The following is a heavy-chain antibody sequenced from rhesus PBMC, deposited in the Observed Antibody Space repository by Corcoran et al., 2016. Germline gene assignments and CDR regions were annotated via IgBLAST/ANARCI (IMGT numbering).Heavy chain of an antibody. CDR2: IYCSSTSP. Sequence: QVQMQESGPGVVKPSETMSRTCAVSGGSISDSYRWSWIRQPQGKGPEWLGYIYCSSTSPNRNPSLRRRVTISKDPSKNQFSLKLSSVTAADTAVYYCARVLSAVRPDYWGQGVLVTVSS. CDR1: GGSISDSYR. CDR3: ARVLSAVRPDY. V-gene: IGHV4S10*01. D-gene: IGHD1-1*01. J-gene: IGHJ4*01.